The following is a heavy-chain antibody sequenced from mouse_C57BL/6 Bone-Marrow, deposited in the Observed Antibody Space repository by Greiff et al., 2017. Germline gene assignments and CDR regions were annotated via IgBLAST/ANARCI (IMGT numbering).Heavy chain of an antibody. CDR3: ARRSLVATDWYFDV. D-gene: IGHD1-1*01. CDR1: GYTFTSYW. V-gene: IGHV1-55*01. CDR2: IYPGSGST. Sequence: QVQLKQPGAELVKPGASVKMSCKASGYTFTSYWITWVKQRPGQGLEWIGDIYPGSGSTNYNEKFKSKATLTVDTSSSTAYMQLSSLTSEDSAVYYCARRSLVATDWYFDVWGTGTTVTVSS. J-gene: IGHJ1*03.